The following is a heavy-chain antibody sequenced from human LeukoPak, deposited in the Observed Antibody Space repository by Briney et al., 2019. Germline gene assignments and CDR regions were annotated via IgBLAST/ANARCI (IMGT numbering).Heavy chain of an antibody. CDR1: GYTFTGYY. Sequence: ASVKVSCEASGYTFTGYYMNWVRQAPGQGLEWLGWINPNSGDTKYAQKFLGRVTMTSDTSINTGYMALSSLTSDDTAVYYCARKSTVRRTSEFDYWGQGSLVTVSS. CDR3: ARKSTVRRTSEFDY. CDR2: INPNSGDT. J-gene: IGHJ4*02. V-gene: IGHV1-2*02. D-gene: IGHD3-10*02.